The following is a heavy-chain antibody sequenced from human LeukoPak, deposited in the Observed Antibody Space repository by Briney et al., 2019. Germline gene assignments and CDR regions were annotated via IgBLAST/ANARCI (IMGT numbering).Heavy chain of an antibody. CDR3: ARVGGGSYYYFDY. J-gene: IGHJ4*02. Sequence: GGSLRLSCAASEFSFTSYSMSWVRQAPGKGLEWVSVIYSGGSTYYADSVKGRFTISRDNPKNTLCLQMNSLRAEDTAVYYCARVGGGSYYYFDYWGQGTLVTVSS. CDR1: EFSFTSYS. V-gene: IGHV3-66*01. CDR2: IYSGGST. D-gene: IGHD1-26*01.